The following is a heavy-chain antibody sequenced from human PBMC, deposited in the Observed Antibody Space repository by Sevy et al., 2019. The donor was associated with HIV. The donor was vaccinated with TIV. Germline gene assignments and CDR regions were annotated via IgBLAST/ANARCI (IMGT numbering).Heavy chain of an antibody. V-gene: IGHV3-7*01. CDR2: IDPRGEER. J-gene: IGHJ5*01. CDR3: VRVVWDVLVVPAATPSPWLDS. D-gene: IGHD3-16*02. CDR1: GFNSDTFW. Sequence: GGSLRLSCAASGFNSDTFWMGWVRQAPGRGLEWVASIDPRGEERDHLDSLKGRFTISRDNAKNSLYLEMHSLKGEDTALYYCVRVVWDVLVVPAATPSPWLDSWGQGTLVTVSS.